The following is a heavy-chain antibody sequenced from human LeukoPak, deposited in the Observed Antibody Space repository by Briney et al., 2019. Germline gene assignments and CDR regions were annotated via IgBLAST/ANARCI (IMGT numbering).Heavy chain of an antibody. V-gene: IGHV3-23*01. CDR3: AKGGGIHVSFDY. D-gene: IGHD3-10*01. CDR2: ISGSGGST. CDR1: GFTFSSYA. J-gene: IGHJ4*02. Sequence: SGGSLRLSCAASGFTFSSYAMSWVRQAPGKGLEWVSAISGSGGSTYYADSVKGRFTISRDNSKNTLYLQMNSLRAEDTAVYYCAKGGGIHVSFDYWGQGTLVTVSS.